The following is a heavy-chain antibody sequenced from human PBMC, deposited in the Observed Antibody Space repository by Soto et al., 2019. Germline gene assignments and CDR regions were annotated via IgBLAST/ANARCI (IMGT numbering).Heavy chain of an antibody. CDR3: ARGRPEARWVVPAAIRVGGWFDP. Sequence: PSETLSLTCAVYGGSFSGYYCSWIRQPPGKGLEWIGEINHSGSTNYNPSLKSRVTISVDTSKNQFSLKLSSVTAADTAVYYCARGRPEARWVVPAAIRVGGWFDPWGQGTLVPVSS. V-gene: IGHV4-34*01. CDR2: INHSGST. D-gene: IGHD2-2*01. CDR1: GGSFSGYY. J-gene: IGHJ5*02.